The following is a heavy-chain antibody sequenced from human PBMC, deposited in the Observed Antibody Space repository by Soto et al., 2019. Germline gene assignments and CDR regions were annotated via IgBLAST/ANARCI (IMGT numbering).Heavy chain of an antibody. D-gene: IGHD3-22*01. CDR2: IYYSGST. V-gene: IGHV4-39*01. CDR1: GGSISSSSYY. Sequence: QLQLQESGPGLVKPSETLSLTCTVSGGSISSSSYYWGWIRQPPGKGLEWIGSIYYSGSTYYNPSLKSRVTISVDTSKNQFSLNLSSVTAADTAVYYCARQISYYYESSPYAFDIWGQGTMVTVSS. CDR3: ARQISYYYESSPYAFDI. J-gene: IGHJ3*02.